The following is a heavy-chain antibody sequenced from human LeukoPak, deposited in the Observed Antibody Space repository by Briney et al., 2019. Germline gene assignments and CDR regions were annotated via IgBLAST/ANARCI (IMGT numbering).Heavy chain of an antibody. CDR2: ISGSGGST. D-gene: IGHD2-2*01. V-gene: IGHV3-23*01. CDR3: AKDRDRHTMRGNWFDP. J-gene: IGHJ5*02. CDR1: GFTFSSYA. Sequence: GGSLRLSCAASGFTFSSYAMSWVRQAPGKGLEWVSAISGSGGSTYYADSVKGRFTISRDNSKNTLYLQMNSLRAEDTAVYYCAKDRDRHTMRGNWFDPWGQGTLVTVSS.